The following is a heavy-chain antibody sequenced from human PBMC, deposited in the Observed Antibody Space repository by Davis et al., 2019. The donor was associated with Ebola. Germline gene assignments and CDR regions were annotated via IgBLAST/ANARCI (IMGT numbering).Heavy chain of an antibody. CDR3: ARGGIAAPQGHYYYGMDV. CDR1: GYTFTNYY. CDR2: INPNSGGT. Sequence: ASVKVSCKASGYTFTNYYMHWVRQAPGQGLEWMGRINPNSGGTNYAQKFQGRVTMTRDTSISTAYMELSRLRSDDTAVYYCARGGIAAPQGHYYYGMDVWGQGTTVTVSS. D-gene: IGHD6-6*01. V-gene: IGHV1-2*06. J-gene: IGHJ6*02.